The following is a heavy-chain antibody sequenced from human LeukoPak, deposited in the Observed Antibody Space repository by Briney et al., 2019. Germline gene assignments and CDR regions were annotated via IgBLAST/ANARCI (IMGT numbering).Heavy chain of an antibody. V-gene: IGHV3-74*01. D-gene: IGHD3-10*01. CDR3: AREDEEYYGSGTYSPYDY. Sequence: PGGSLRLSSVASGFTFSSHWIHGGRQAPGKGLVWISRINSDGSSISYADSVKGRFTVSRDNAKNTLYLQMNSLRGEDTPVYYCAREDEEYYGSGTYSPYDYWGQGTLVTVSS. CDR1: GFTFSSHW. CDR2: INSDGSSI. J-gene: IGHJ4*02.